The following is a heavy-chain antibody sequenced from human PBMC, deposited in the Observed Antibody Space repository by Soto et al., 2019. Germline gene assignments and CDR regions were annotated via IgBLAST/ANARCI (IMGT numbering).Heavy chain of an antibody. D-gene: IGHD2-21*01. CDR1: GGSIHNSHSF. Sequence: SETLSLTCTVSGGSIHNSHSFWGWIRQPPGKGPEFIGTVYYSGGAHYNSSLKSRVTISVDTANNQVSLRMRSLTAADTAVYYCGRVVEGATRHTDLDSWGQGTLVTVSS. CDR3: GRVVEGATRHTDLDS. V-gene: IGHV4-39*01. CDR2: VYYSGGA. J-gene: IGHJ5*01.